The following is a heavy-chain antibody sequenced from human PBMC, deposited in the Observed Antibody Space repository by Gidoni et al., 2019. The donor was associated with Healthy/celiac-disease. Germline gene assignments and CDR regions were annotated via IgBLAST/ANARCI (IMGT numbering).Heavy chain of an antibody. CDR1: GYSISSGYY. CDR3: ARGYDYYDSSGYRNPFDY. Sequence: QVQLQESGPGLVKPSETLSLTCTVSGYSISSGYYWGWIRQPPGKGLEWIGSNYHSGSTYYNPSLKSRVTISADTSKNQFSLKLSSVTAADTAVYYCARGYDYYDSSGYRNPFDYWGQGTLVTVSS. J-gene: IGHJ4*02. V-gene: IGHV4-38-2*02. D-gene: IGHD3-22*01. CDR2: NYHSGST.